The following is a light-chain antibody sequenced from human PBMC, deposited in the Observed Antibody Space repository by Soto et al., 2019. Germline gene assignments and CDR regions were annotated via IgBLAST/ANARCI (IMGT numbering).Light chain of an antibody. Sequence: EIVLTQVPATLSPSPGERATLSCGASQSVSSYLAWYQQKPGQAPRLLIYDSANRAPGVPSRFRGSGSGTAFTLTIDSLEPEDSAIYYCHHRDDWLFTFGPGTRVEVK. CDR1: QSVSSY. V-gene: IGKV3-11*01. CDR3: HHRDDWLFT. CDR2: DSA. J-gene: IGKJ3*01.